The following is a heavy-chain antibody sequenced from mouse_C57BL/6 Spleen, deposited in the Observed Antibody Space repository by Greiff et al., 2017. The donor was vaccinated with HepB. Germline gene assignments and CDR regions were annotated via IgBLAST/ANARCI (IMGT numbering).Heavy chain of an antibody. Sequence: VQLQQSGTVLARPGASVKMSCKTSGYTFTSYWMHWVKQRPGQGLEWIGAIYPGNSDTSYNQKFKGKAKLTAVTSASTAYMELSSLTNEDSAVYYCTRVRDDYDHYYFDYWGQGTTLTVSS. V-gene: IGHV1-5*01. CDR3: TRVRDDYDHYYFDY. CDR2: IYPGNSDT. CDR1: GYTFTSYW. D-gene: IGHD2-4*01. J-gene: IGHJ2*01.